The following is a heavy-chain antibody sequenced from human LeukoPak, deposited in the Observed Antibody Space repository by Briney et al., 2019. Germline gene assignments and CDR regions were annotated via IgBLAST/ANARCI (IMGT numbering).Heavy chain of an antibody. CDR3: AKDEFAAVALN. V-gene: IGHV3-23*01. CDR2: ISGSGGST. Sequence: PGGSLRLPCVGSGFTFSDAWMSWVRQAPGKGLEWVSAISGSGGSTYYADSVKGRFTISRDNSKNTLYLQMNSLRAEDTAVYYCAKDEFAAVALNWGQGTLVTVSS. D-gene: IGHD6-19*01. J-gene: IGHJ4*02. CDR1: GFTFSDAW.